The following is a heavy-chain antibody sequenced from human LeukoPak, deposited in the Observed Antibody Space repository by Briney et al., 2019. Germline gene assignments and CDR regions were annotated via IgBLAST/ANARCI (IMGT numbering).Heavy chain of an antibody. CDR1: GFTFSSYS. Sequence: GGSLRLSCAASGFTFSSYSMNWVRQAPGKGLESVSSISSSSSYIYYADSVKGRFTISRDNAKNSLYLQMNSLRAEDTAVYYCARGVEAVAGNDYWGQGTLVTVSS. J-gene: IGHJ4*02. D-gene: IGHD6-19*01. CDR3: ARGVEAVAGNDY. V-gene: IGHV3-21*01. CDR2: ISSSSSYI.